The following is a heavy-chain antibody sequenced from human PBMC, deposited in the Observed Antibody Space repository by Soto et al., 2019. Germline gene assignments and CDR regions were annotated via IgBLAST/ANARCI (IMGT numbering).Heavy chain of an antibody. V-gene: IGHV3-74*01. CDR2: VNGDGTLT. CDR1: GFSFSSFW. Sequence: EVQLVESGGDLVQPGGSLRLCCAASGFSFSSFWMHWVRQAPGKGPVWVSNVNGDGTLTNYADSVKGRFTGSRDNARNTVYLQMNSLRDEDTALYYCARDAISGCFDPWGQGTLVTVSS. J-gene: IGHJ5*02. CDR3: ARDAISGCFDP. D-gene: IGHD6-19*01.